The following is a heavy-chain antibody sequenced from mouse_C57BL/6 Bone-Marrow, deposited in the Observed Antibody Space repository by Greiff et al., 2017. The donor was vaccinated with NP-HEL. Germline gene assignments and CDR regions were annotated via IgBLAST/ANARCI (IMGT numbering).Heavy chain of an antibody. CDR1: GYNFTSYW. Sequence: QVQLQQPGAELVKPGASVKLSCKASGYNFTSYWMQWVKQRPGQGLEWIGEIDPSDSYTNYNQKFKGKATLTVYSSSSTAYLQLSSLTSEDSAFYYRARGVVTAVVAFDYWGKGTTLTVSS. D-gene: IGHD1-1*01. CDR2: IDPSDSYT. V-gene: IGHV1-50*01. J-gene: IGHJ2*01. CDR3: ARGVVTAVVAFDY.